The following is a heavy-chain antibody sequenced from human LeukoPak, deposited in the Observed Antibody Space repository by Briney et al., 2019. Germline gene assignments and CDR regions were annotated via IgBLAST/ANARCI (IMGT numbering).Heavy chain of an antibody. Sequence: GGSLRLSCAASGFTLSDYDMHWVRQIAGKDLEWVSSIGPAGDAYYPDSVKGRFTVSRENAKNSLYLYMNSLRAGDTAVYYCTRGVGWRQYCYMDVWGKGTTVTISS. CDR2: IGPAGDA. CDR3: TRGVGWRQYCYMDV. CDR1: GFTLSDYD. V-gene: IGHV3-13*04. J-gene: IGHJ6*03. D-gene: IGHD2/OR15-2a*01.